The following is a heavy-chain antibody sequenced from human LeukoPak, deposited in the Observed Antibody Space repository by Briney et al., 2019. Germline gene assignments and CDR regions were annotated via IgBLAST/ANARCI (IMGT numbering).Heavy chain of an antibody. CDR2: INIDGSEK. CDR1: GLTFSGFW. D-gene: IGHD7-27*01. CDR3: AREGTLRAHWDPFDY. Sequence: GGSLRLSCAASGLTFSGFWMSWVRQAPGKGLEWVATINIDGSEKYYVDSVKGRFTISRDNARNSLYLQMNSLRGEDTAVYYCAREGTLRAHWDPFDYWGQGTLVTVSS. J-gene: IGHJ4*02. V-gene: IGHV3-7*01.